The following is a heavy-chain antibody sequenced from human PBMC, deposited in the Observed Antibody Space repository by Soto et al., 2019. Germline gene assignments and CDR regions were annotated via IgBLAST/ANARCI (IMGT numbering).Heavy chain of an antibody. CDR1: GFIFDNHA. CDR3: VKEGGMTDFDF. CDR2: VTWNSVAT. D-gene: IGHD3-16*01. V-gene: IGHV3-9*01. Sequence: EVQLVESGGGLVQPGRSLRLSCTASGFIFDNHAMHWVRQAPGKGLEWVAGVTWNSVATGYADSVKGRFTISRDNAKNSLYLQMNSLSAEDTAVYFCVKEGGMTDFDFWGRGTVVTVSS. J-gene: IGHJ2*01.